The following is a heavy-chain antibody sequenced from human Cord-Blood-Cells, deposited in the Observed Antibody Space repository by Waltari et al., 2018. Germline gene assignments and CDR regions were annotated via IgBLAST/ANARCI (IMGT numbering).Heavy chain of an antibody. CDR3: AGLGSYYVSSGYSYNAFDI. Sequence: QVQLQESGPGLVKPSETLSLTCTVSGGSISSSYCSWIRQPPGKGLAWIGYIYYSGSTKNNPSLKSRVTRAVDTSKNECSLKLSSVTAADTAVYYCAGLGSYYVSSGYSYNAFDIWGQGTMVTVSS. CDR1: GGSISSSY. V-gene: IGHV4-59*08. CDR2: IYYSGST. J-gene: IGHJ3*02. D-gene: IGHD3-22*01.